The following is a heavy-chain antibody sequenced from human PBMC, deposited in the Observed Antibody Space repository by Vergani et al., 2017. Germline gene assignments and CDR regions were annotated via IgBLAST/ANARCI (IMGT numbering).Heavy chain of an antibody. V-gene: IGHV1-69*01. CDR2: VIPIFGTA. CDR1: GGTFSSYA. D-gene: IGHD4-23*01. J-gene: IGHJ4*02. CDR3: ARDTDYGGNSPGY. Sequence: QVQLVQSGAEVKKPGSSVKVSCKASGGTFSSYAISWVRQAPGQGLGWMGGVIPIFGTANYAQKFQGRVTITAAESTSTAYMELSSLRSEDTAVYYCARDTDYGGNSPGYWGQGTLVTVSS.